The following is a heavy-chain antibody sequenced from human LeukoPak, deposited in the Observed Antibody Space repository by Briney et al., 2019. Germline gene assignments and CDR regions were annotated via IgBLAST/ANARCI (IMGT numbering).Heavy chain of an antibody. Sequence: ASVKVSCKASGYTFTSYAMNWVRQAPGQGLEWMGWINTNTGNPTYAQGFTGRFVFSLDTSVSTAYLQSSSLKAEDTAVYYCAREGPPYDSSGYYLDYWGQGTLVTVSS. J-gene: IGHJ4*02. CDR3: AREGPPYDSSGYYLDY. CDR2: INTNTGNP. D-gene: IGHD3-22*01. CDR1: GYTFTSYA. V-gene: IGHV7-4-1*02.